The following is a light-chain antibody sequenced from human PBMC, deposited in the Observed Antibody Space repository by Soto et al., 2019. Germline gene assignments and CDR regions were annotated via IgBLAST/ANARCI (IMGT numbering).Light chain of an antibody. CDR3: SSYTSSSTLYV. CDR1: SSEVGGYDY. V-gene: IGLV2-14*01. CDR2: EVT. Sequence: QSVLTQPASVSGSPGQSIAISCTGTSSEVGGYDYVSWYQQHPDKAPKLIIYEVTKRPSGVSNRFSGSKSGNTASLTISGLQAEDEADYYCSSYTSSSTLYVFGTGTKVTVL. J-gene: IGLJ1*01.